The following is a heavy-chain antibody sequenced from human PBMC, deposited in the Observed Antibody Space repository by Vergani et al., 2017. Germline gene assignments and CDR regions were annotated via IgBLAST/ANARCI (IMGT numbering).Heavy chain of an antibody. V-gene: IGHV1-69*13. CDR3: ARDLNXYDSSGYPRAPFDY. CDR2: IIPIFGTA. CDR1: GGTFSSYA. D-gene: IGHD3-22*01. Sequence: QVQLVQSGAEVKKPGSSVKVSCKASGGTFSSYAISWVRQAPGQGLEWMGRIIPIFGTANYAQKFQGRVTITADESTSTAYMELSSLRSEDTAVYYCARDLNXYDSSGYPRAPFDYWGQGTLVTVSS. J-gene: IGHJ4*02.